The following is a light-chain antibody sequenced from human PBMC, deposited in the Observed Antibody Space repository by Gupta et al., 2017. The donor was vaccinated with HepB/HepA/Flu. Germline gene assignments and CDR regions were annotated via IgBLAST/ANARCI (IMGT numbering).Light chain of an antibody. CDR2: QES. CDR1: KLGDKY. Sequence: SYELTQPPSGSVSPGQTASITCSGDKLGDKYACWYQQKPGQSPVLVIYQESKRPSGIPERFSGSNSGNTATLTISGTQAMDEADYYCQACDSSAVVFGGGTKLTVL. J-gene: IGLJ2*01. CDR3: QACDSSAVV. V-gene: IGLV3-1*01.